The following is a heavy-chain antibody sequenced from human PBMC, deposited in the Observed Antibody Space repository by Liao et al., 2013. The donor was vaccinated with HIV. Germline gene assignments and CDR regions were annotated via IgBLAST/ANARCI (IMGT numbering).Heavy chain of an antibody. V-gene: IGHV4-59*13. Sequence: QVQLQESGPGLVKPSETLSLTCTVSGVSITSYYWSWIRQTPGKGLEWIGYIYYRVSPDNNPSLKNRVSILVDTSKNQFSLKLASVTAADTAVYYCARGKNTFCIFGVPGTLVTVSS. CDR1: GVSITSYY. D-gene: IGHD3-9*01. CDR3: ARGKNTFCIF. J-gene: IGHJ3*01. CDR2: IYYRVSP.